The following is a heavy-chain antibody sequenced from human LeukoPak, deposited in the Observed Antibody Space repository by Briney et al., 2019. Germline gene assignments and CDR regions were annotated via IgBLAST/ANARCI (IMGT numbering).Heavy chain of an antibody. CDR1: GGSVSSGSYY. Sequence: PSETLSLTCTVSGGSVSSGSYYWGWIRQPPGKGLEWIGYIYYSGSTNYNPSLKSRVTISVDTSKNQFSLKLSSVTAADTAVYYCARADIVVVPAAPDLYYYYYYGMDVWGQGTTVTVSS. V-gene: IGHV4-61*01. CDR3: ARADIVVVPAAPDLYYYYYYGMDV. CDR2: IYYSGST. D-gene: IGHD2-2*01. J-gene: IGHJ6*02.